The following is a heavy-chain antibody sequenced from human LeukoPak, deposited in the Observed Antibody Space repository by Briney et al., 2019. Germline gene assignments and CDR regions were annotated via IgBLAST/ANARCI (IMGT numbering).Heavy chain of an antibody. CDR3: ARVAVARFDY. CDR2: INHSGST. Sequence: PSETLSLTCAVYGGSFSGYYWSWIRQPPGKGLEWIGEINHSGSTNYNPSLKSRVTISVDTSKNQFSLKLSSVTAADTAVYYCARVAVARFDYWGQGTLVTVSS. V-gene: IGHV4-34*01. J-gene: IGHJ4*02. CDR1: GGSFSGYY. D-gene: IGHD6-19*01.